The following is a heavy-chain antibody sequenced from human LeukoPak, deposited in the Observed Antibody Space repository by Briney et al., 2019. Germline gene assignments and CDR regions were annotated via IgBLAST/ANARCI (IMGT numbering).Heavy chain of an antibody. D-gene: IGHD3-16*01. Sequence: ASVKVSCKASGYTFTSFDINWVRQAPGQGLEWMGWISAYNGNINYAQKLQGRVTMTTDTSTSTAYMELRSLRSDDTAVYYRASGGFGGESSYWGQGTLVTVSS. CDR3: ASGGFGGESSY. CDR2: ISAYNGNI. J-gene: IGHJ4*02. V-gene: IGHV1-18*01. CDR1: GYTFTSFD.